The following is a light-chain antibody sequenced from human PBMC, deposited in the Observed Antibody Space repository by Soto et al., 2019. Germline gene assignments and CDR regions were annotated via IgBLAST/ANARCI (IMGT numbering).Light chain of an antibody. J-gene: IGKJ1*01. Sequence: DIQMTQSPSTLSASVGDRVTITCRASQSISSWLAWYQQKPGKAPKLLIYKASSLESGVPSRFSGSGSGTEFTLTISSLPPDGFATYYCQQYNSYPVTCGQGPKVEIK. CDR2: KAS. CDR3: QQYNSYPVT. CDR1: QSISSW. V-gene: IGKV1-5*03.